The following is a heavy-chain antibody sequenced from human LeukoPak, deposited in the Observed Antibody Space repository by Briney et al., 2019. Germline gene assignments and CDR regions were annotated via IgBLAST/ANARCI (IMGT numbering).Heavy chain of an antibody. D-gene: IGHD4-23*01. Sequence: SETLSLTCTVSGGSISSYYWSWIRQPPGKGLEWIGYIYYSGSTNYNPSLKSRVTISVDTSKNQFSLKLSSVTAADTAVYYCARDRERWYGMDVWGQGTTVTVSS. CDR1: GGSISSYY. CDR2: IYYSGST. CDR3: ARDRERWYGMDV. J-gene: IGHJ6*02. V-gene: IGHV4-59*01.